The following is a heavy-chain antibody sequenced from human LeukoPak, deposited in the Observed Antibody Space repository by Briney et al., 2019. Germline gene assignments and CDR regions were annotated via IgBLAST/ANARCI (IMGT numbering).Heavy chain of an antibody. CDR3: ARGMTTDAFDI. CDR1: GFTVNSNY. CDR2: IYSGGST. D-gene: IGHD4-17*01. V-gene: IGHV3-66*01. Sequence: PGGSLRLSCAASGFTVNSNYMSWVRQAPGKGLEWVSVIYSGGSTYYADSVKGRFTISRDNSKNTLYLQMNSLRAEDTAVYYCARGMTTDAFDIWGQGTMVTVSS. J-gene: IGHJ3*02.